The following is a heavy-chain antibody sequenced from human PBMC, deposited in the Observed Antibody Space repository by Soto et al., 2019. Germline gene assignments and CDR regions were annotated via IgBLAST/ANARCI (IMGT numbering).Heavy chain of an antibody. J-gene: IGHJ4*02. Sequence: QVQLVESGGGVVQPERSLRLSCAASGFTFSRQAMHWGRQAPGRGLEWVAVIWYHGIDKYYADSVKGRVTISRDNSKNTVYLQMNSLRGEDTAVYYCATGFLGLCTGGNCPLDYWGQGTLVTVSS. D-gene: IGHD2-15*01. CDR2: IWYHGIDK. CDR3: ATGFLGLCTGGNCPLDY. V-gene: IGHV3-33*01. CDR1: GFTFSRQA.